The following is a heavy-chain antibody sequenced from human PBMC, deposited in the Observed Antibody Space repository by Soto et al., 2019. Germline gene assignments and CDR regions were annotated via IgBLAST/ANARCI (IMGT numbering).Heavy chain of an antibody. V-gene: IGHV1-3*01. Sequence: SVKVSCKASGYTFSTYALHWVRQAPGQGLEWMGWINGGNGHTRYSQKFKDRVTISRDTPASTAYMELSGLRSEDTAVYYCARGKGMEENYYYYGMDVWGQGTTVTVSS. D-gene: IGHD1-1*01. J-gene: IGHJ6*02. CDR3: ARGKGMEENYYYYGMDV. CDR2: INGGNGHT. CDR1: GYTFSTYA.